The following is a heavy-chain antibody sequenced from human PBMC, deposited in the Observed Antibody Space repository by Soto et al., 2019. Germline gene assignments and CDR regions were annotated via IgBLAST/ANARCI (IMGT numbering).Heavy chain of an antibody. V-gene: IGHV3-30*18. CDR1: GFTFSSYV. Sequence: GGSLRLSCAASGFTFSSYVMHWVRQAPGKGLEWVAVISYDGSNKYYADSVKGRFTISRDNSKNTLYLQMNSLRAEDTAVYYCAKAYYGSGSIPANWGQGTLVTVSS. CDR2: ISYDGSNK. D-gene: IGHD3-10*01. CDR3: AKAYYGSGSIPAN. J-gene: IGHJ4*02.